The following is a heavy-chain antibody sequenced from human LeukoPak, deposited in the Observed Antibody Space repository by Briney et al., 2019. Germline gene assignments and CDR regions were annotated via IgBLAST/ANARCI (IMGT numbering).Heavy chain of an antibody. CDR3: ARHGDYGPGYSLDN. Sequence: GESLKISFKGSGYTFTSFWIGWVRQMPGKGLEWMGIINPGDSDTRYSPSFQGQVTISADKSISTTYLQWSSLKASDTAIYYCARHGDYGPGYSLDNWGPGTLVTVSS. CDR1: GYTFTSFW. CDR2: INPGDSDT. V-gene: IGHV5-51*01. J-gene: IGHJ4*02. D-gene: IGHD3-10*01.